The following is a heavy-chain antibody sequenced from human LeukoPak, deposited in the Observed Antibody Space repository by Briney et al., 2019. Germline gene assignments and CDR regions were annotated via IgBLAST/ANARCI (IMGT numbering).Heavy chain of an antibody. D-gene: IGHD5-18*01. V-gene: IGHV3-73*01. Sequence: GGSLRLSCAASGFTFSGSAMHWVRQASGKGLEWVGRIRSKANSYATAYAASVNGRFTISRDDSKNTAYLQMNSLKTEDTAVYYCTRHATAMAKGYWGQGTLVTVSS. CDR1: GFTFSGSA. CDR2: IRSKANSYAT. CDR3: TRHATAMAKGY. J-gene: IGHJ4*02.